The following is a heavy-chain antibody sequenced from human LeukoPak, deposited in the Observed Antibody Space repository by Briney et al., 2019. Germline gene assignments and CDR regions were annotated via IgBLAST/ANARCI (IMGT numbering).Heavy chain of an antibody. Sequence: SETLSLTCTVSGGSITSSNYYWGWIRQPPGKGLEWIGTLSQSWSTYYNPSLKSRVTISVDTSKNQFSLKLSSVTAADTAVYYCARGEDYYDQWYFDYWGQGTLVTVSS. J-gene: IGHJ4*02. CDR3: ARGEDYYDQWYFDY. CDR1: GGSITSSNYY. CDR2: LSQSWST. V-gene: IGHV4-39*07. D-gene: IGHD3-22*01.